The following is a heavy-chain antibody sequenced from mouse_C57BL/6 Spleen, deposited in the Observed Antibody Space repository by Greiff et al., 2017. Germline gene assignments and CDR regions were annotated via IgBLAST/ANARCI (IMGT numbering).Heavy chain of an antibody. D-gene: IGHD1-1*01. Sequence: QVQLQQPGAELVRPGSSVKLSCKASGYTFTSYWMDWVKQRPGQGLEWIGNIYPSDSETHYNQKFKDKATLTVDKSSSTAYMQLSSLTSEDSAVYYCARYYYGSSYNHFDYWGQGTTLTVSS. V-gene: IGHV1-61*01. J-gene: IGHJ2*01. CDR1: GYTFTSYW. CDR3: ARYYYGSSYNHFDY. CDR2: IYPSDSET.